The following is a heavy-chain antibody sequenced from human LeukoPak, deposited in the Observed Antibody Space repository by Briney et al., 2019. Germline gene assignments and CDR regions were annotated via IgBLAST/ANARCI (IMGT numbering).Heavy chain of an antibody. V-gene: IGHV3-21*04. Sequence: PGGSLRLSCAASGFTFSSSSMNWVRQAPGKGLEFVSSISPSSSYIYYEDSVKGRFTISRDDAKNSLFLQMNSLRAEDTAVYYCASLWKHYWGQGTLVTVSS. J-gene: IGHJ4*02. CDR2: ISPSSSYI. CDR3: ASLWKHY. D-gene: IGHD1-1*01. CDR1: GFTFSSSS.